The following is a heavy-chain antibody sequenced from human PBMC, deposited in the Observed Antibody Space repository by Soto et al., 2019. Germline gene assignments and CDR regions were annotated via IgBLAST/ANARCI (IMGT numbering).Heavy chain of an antibody. Sequence: GGSLRLSCAASGFTFSSYGMNWVRQAPGKGLEWVSSISSSSSTIYYADSVRGRFTISRDNAKNSLYLQMNSLRAEDTAVYYCARDGATSSGWYPYYYYGMDVWGQGTTVTVS. J-gene: IGHJ6*02. CDR2: ISSSSSTI. D-gene: IGHD6-19*01. V-gene: IGHV3-48*01. CDR1: GFTFSSYG. CDR3: ARDGATSSGWYPYYYYGMDV.